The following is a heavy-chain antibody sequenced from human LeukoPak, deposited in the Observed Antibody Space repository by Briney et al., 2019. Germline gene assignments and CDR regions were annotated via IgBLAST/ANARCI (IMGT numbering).Heavy chain of an antibody. Sequence: PGGSLRLSCVASGFNFDNYAMHWVRQPLGKGLEGVAVISHDERTKYYADSMKGRITISRDNSKNTVFLQMNNLRTEDTAVYFCARPSPPGDGYNPPDYWGQGTLVTVSS. J-gene: IGHJ4*02. CDR3: ARPSPPGDGYNPPDY. D-gene: IGHD5-24*01. V-gene: IGHV3-30*04. CDR1: GFNFDNYA. CDR2: ISHDERTK.